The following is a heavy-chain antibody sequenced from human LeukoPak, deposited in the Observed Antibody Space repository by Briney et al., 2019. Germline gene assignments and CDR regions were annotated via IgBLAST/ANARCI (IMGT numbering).Heavy chain of an antibody. CDR2: ISGRGGST. CDR3: AKDLVVPAAMYKQQLVGFDY. D-gene: IGHD2-2*01. Sequence: GGSLRLSCAASGFTFSSYAMSWVRQAPGKGLEWVSAISGRGGSTYYADSVKGRFTISRDNSKNTLYLQKNSLRAEDTAVYYCAKDLVVPAAMYKQQLVGFDYWGQGTLVTVSS. CDR1: GFTFSSYA. V-gene: IGHV3-23*01. J-gene: IGHJ4*02.